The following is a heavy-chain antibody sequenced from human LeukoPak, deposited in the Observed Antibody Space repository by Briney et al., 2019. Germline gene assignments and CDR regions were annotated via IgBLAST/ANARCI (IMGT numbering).Heavy chain of an antibody. D-gene: IGHD6-13*01. CDR2: MNPNSNNT. Sequence: ASVKVSCKASGGTFNSYPITWVRQATGQGLEWMGWMNPNSNNTGYAQKFQGRISMNWNTSIRTAYMELSSLRSEDTAVYYCARGGYYYDNWGEGTLVTVSS. J-gene: IGHJ4*02. V-gene: IGHV1-8*02. CDR3: ARGGYYYDN. CDR1: GGTFNSYP.